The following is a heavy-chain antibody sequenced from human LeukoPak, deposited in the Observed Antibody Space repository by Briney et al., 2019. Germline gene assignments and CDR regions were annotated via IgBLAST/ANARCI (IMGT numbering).Heavy chain of an antibody. J-gene: IGHJ3*02. CDR1: GFAFSTYW. D-gene: IGHD3-3*01. Sequence: PGGSLRLSCAASGFAFSTYWMNWVRQAPGKGLEWVANIKQDGSEEYYVDSVKGRFTISRDNAKNSLYLQMNSLRAEDTAVYYCAKPITISGATDGFDIWGQGAKVTVSS. CDR3: AKPITISGATDGFDI. V-gene: IGHV3-7*01. CDR2: IKQDGSEE.